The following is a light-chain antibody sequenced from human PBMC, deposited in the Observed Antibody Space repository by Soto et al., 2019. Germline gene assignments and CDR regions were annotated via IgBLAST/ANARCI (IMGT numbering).Light chain of an antibody. J-gene: IGLJ3*02. Sequence: QSALTQPRSVSGSPGQSVTISCTGTSSDVGGYNYVSWYQQHPGKAPKLMIYDASKWPSGVPDRFSGSKSGNTASLTISGLKAEDEADYYCCSYSGSYTWVFGGGTKLTVL. CDR3: CSYSGSYTWV. CDR2: DAS. CDR1: SSDVGGYNY. V-gene: IGLV2-11*01.